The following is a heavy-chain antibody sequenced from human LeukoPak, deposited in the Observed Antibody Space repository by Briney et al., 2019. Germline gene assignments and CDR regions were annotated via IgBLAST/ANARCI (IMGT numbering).Heavy chain of an antibody. CDR3: AREDFLGDGYNP. CDR2: IYHSGST. D-gene: IGHD5-24*01. Sequence: PSETLSLTCTVSGYSISSGYYWGCIRQPPGKWLEWIGSIYHSGSTYYNPSLKSRVTISVDTSKNQFSLKLSSVTAADTAVYYCAREDFLGDGYNPWGQGTLVTVSS. J-gene: IGHJ5*02. CDR1: GYSISSGYY. V-gene: IGHV4-38-2*02.